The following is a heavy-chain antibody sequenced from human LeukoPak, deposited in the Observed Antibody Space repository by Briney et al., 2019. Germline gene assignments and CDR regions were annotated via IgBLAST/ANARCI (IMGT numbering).Heavy chain of an antibody. V-gene: IGHV4-59*01. CDR1: GGSISSYY. D-gene: IGHD3-3*01. CDR2: IYYSGST. Sequence: PSETLSLTCTVSGGSISSYYWSWIRQPPGKGLEWLGYIYYSGSTNYNPSLKSRVTISVDTSKNQFSLKLSSGTAADTAVYYCARDSDFWSGYFYGMDVWGQGTTVTVSS. J-gene: IGHJ6*02. CDR3: ARDSDFWSGYFYGMDV.